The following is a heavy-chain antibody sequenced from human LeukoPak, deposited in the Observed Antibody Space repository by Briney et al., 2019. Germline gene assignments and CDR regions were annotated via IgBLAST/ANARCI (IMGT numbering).Heavy chain of an antibody. Sequence: GASVKVSCKASGYTFTSYDINWVRQATGQGLEWMGGIIPIFGTANYAQKFQGRVTITADKSTSTAYMELSSLRSEDTAVYYCACGYSSSWYEGWGQGTLVTVSS. V-gene: IGHV1-69*06. CDR3: ACGYSSSWYEG. D-gene: IGHD6-13*01. CDR1: GYTFTSYD. J-gene: IGHJ4*02. CDR2: IIPIFGTA.